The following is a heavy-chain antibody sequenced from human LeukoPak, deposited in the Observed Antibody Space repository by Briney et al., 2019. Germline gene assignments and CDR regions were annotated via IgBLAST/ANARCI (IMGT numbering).Heavy chain of an antibody. J-gene: IGHJ4*02. D-gene: IGHD6-13*01. V-gene: IGHV1-69*06. CDR1: GYTFTGYY. CDR2: IIPIFGTA. CDR3: ARGIAAAGPDY. Sequence: SVKVSCKASGYTFTGYYMHWVRQAPGQGLEWMGGIIPIFGTANYAQKFQGRVTITADKSTSTAYMELSSLRSEDTAVYYRARGIAAAGPDYWGQGTLVTVSS.